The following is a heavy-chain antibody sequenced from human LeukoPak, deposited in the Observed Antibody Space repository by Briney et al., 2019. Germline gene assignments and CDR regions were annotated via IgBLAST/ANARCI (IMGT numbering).Heavy chain of an antibody. CDR2: IYYSGST. CDR3: ARGAGDGYNYCYH. J-gene: IGHJ4*02. CDR1: GGSISSGDYY. V-gene: IGHV4-30-4*01. D-gene: IGHD5-24*01. Sequence: SQTLSLTCTVSGGSISSGDYYWSWIRQPPGKGLEWIGYIYYSGSTYYNPSLKSRVTISVDTSKNQFSLKLSSVTAADTAVYYCARGAGDGYNYCYHWGQGTLVTVSS.